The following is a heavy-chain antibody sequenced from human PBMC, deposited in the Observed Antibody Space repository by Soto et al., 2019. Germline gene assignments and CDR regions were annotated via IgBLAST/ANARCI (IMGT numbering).Heavy chain of an antibody. CDR2: IWYDGSDK. CDR1: GFTFRKHG. J-gene: IGHJ4*02. Sequence: GGSLRLSCEAAGFTFRKHGMHWVRQAPGKGLEWVAVIWYDGSDKYYADSVKGRFTISRDNSKNTLFLQMNSLRVEDTAMYFCARDIASRRFDYLGQGTLVTVSS. D-gene: IGHD6-6*01. V-gene: IGHV3-33*01. CDR3: ARDIASRRFDY.